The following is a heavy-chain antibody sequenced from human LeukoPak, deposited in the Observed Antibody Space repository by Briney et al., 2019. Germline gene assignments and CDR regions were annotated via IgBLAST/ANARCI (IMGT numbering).Heavy chain of an antibody. CDR1: GFIFSTYA. Sequence: GSLLLSCVASGFIFSTYARNWGRQARGKGPEWVSYFSSGSSHVYYADSVRGRFIIARDNDKNSLNLQMNSVRAEGVDFYAGARDLMRFLEWVNWGQGTLVTVSS. D-gene: IGHD3-3*01. J-gene: IGHJ4*02. V-gene: IGHV3-21*05. CDR2: FSSGSSHV. CDR3: ARDLMRFLEWVN.